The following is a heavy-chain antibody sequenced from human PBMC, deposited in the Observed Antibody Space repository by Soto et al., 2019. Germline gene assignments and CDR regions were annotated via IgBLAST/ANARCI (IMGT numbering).Heavy chain of an antibody. J-gene: IGHJ5*02. CDR3: ARRDIVVVNNWFDP. Sequence: SETLSLTCTVSGGSISSSSYYWGWIRQPPGKGLEWIGSIYYSGSTYYNPSLKSRVTISVDTSKNQFSLKLSSVTAADTAVYYCARRDIVVVNNWFDPWGQGTLVTVSS. CDR1: GGSISSSSYY. D-gene: IGHD2-2*01. CDR2: IYYSGST. V-gene: IGHV4-39*01.